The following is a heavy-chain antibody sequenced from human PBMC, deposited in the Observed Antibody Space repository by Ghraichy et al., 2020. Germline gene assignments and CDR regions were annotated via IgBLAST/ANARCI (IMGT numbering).Heavy chain of an antibody. V-gene: IGHV3-23*01. CDR1: RFNFSNYA. J-gene: IGHJ6*02. CDR2: ISGSGGST. CDR3: AKLFPRIVVVPAAGMDV. D-gene: IGHD2-2*01. Sequence: GVLRLSCAASRFNFSNYAMTWVRQAPGKGLEWVSAISGSGGSTYYADSGKGRFTISRDNSKNTLYLQMNSLRAEDTAVYYCAKLFPRIVVVPAAGMDVWGQGTTVTVSS.